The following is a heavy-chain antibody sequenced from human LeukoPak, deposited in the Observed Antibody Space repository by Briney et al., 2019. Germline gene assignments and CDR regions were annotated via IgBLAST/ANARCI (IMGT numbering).Heavy chain of an antibody. CDR3: ARDGLYFDY. CDR2: ISGSSGII. V-gene: IGHV3-48*01. CDR1: GFTFDTYT. Sequence: GGSLRLSCAASGFTFDTYTMNWVRQAPGKGLEWVSYISGSSGIIDYADSVRGRFTISRDNAKNSLYLQMNSLRADDTAVYYCARDGLYFDYWGQGTLVTVSS. J-gene: IGHJ4*02.